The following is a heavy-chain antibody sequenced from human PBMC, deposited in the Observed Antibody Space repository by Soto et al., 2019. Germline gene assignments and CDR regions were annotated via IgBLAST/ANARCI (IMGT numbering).Heavy chain of an antibody. Sequence: PSETLSLTCAVSGGSISSSNWWSWVRQPPGKGLEWIGEIYHSGSTNYNPSLKSRVTISVDKSKNQLSLKLSSVTAADTAVYYCARTSSRQWGIDYWGQGTLVTVSS. CDR2: IYHSGST. CDR3: ARTSSRQWGIDY. CDR1: GGSISSSNW. J-gene: IGHJ4*02. V-gene: IGHV4-4*02. D-gene: IGHD2-2*01.